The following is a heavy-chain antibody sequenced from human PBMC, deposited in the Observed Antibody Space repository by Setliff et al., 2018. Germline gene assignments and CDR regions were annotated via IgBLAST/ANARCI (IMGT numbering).Heavy chain of an antibody. CDR2: INHRGST. Sequence: SETLSLTCAAYGGTFSDYYWTWIRQPPGKGLEWVGEINHRGSTNYNPSLKSRVTISVDTSKDQFSLTLSSVTAADTAIYYCARMSGFLYIDVWGKGTTVTVSS. D-gene: IGHD1-26*01. V-gene: IGHV4-34*01. J-gene: IGHJ6*03. CDR3: ARMSGFLYIDV. CDR1: GGTFSDYY.